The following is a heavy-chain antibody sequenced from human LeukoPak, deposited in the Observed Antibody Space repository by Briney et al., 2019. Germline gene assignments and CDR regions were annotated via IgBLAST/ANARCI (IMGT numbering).Heavy chain of an antibody. D-gene: IGHD2-21*01. J-gene: IGHJ4*02. Sequence: ASVKVSFKASVYTFTKYYMHWVRQAPGQGREWMGMINPSGGDTTYAQKLQGRVTMTRDTSTSTVYMELSNLRSEDTAVYYCARENGGEDYWGQGTLVTVSS. V-gene: IGHV1-46*01. CDR1: VYTFTKYY. CDR2: INPSGGDT. CDR3: ARENGGEDY.